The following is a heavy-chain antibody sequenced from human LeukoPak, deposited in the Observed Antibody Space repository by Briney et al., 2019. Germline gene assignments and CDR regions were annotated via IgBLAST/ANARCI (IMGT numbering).Heavy chain of an antibody. V-gene: IGHV3-23*01. Sequence: GGTLRLSCAASGFTFSSYFMSWVRQAPGKGLEWVSTVDVSGGTTYYADSVKGRFTISRDNSKNTLYPQMNSPRADDTAVYYCAKDQTPYSWGQGTLITVSS. CDR1: GFTFSSYF. J-gene: IGHJ4*02. CDR3: AKDQTPYS. CDR2: VDVSGGTT. D-gene: IGHD4-23*01.